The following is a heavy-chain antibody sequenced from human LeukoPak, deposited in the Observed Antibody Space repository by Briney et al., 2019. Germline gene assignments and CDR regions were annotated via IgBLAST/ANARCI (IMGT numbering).Heavy chain of an antibody. V-gene: IGHV3-11*01. Sequence: GGSLRLSCAASGFTFSDYYMSWIRQAPGKGLEWVSYISSSGSTIYYADSVKGRFTISRDNAKNSLYLQMNSLRAEDTAVYYCARDERGYSSSWLFDYWGQGTLVTVSS. D-gene: IGHD6-13*01. CDR1: GFTFSDYY. CDR2: ISSSGSTI. CDR3: ARDERGYSSSWLFDY. J-gene: IGHJ4*02.